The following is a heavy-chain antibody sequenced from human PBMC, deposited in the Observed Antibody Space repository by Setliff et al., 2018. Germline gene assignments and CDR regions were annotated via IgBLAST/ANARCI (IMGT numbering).Heavy chain of an antibody. V-gene: IGHV3-23*01. J-gene: IGHJ4*03. CDR1: GFTFSNYA. Sequence: GGSLRLSCAASGFTFSNYAMSWVRQAPGKGLKWVSAISNSGGGTYYADYVKGRFTISRDNSKATLFLQMNSLGDEDTAVYYCAKEVATTIFGVVTSSPHWGQGTMVTVSS. CDR3: AKEVATTIFGVVTSSPH. D-gene: IGHD3-3*01. CDR2: ISNSGGGT.